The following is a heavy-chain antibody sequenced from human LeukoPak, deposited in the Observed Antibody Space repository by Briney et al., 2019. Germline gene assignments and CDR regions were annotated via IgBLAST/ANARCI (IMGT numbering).Heavy chain of an antibody. V-gene: IGHV1-46*01. J-gene: IGHJ4*02. CDR1: GYTFTSYY. CDR3: ASSYDSSGYYLDPFDY. D-gene: IGHD3-22*01. CDR2: INPSGGST. Sequence: GASVKVSCKASGYTFTSYYMHWVRQAPGQGLEWMGIINPSGGSTSYAQKFQGRVTMTRDMSTSTVYMELSSLRSEDTAVYYCASSYDSSGYYLDPFDYWGQGTLVTVSS.